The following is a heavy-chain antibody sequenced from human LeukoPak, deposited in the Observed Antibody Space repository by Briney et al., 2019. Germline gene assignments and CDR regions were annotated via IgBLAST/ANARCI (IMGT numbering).Heavy chain of an antibody. Sequence: VGAPRLSCAASGFTFSEAWMRWGREAPGKGLGWGGRIKKKKDGGTTDYAAPVKHRFTISRDDSEDTLYLRMNSLKIEDTAIYYCATGVGTIDFWGQGTLLTVSS. CDR1: GFTFSEAW. V-gene: IGHV3-15*01. D-gene: IGHD5-12*01. CDR3: ATGVGTIDF. CDR2: IKKKKDGGTT. J-gene: IGHJ4*02.